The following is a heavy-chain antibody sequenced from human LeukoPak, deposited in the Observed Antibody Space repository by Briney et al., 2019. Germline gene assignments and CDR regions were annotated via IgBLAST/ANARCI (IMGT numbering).Heavy chain of an antibody. J-gene: IGHJ3*02. CDR2: IKKDGREI. CDR1: GFTFSRHW. CDR3: ATSYGLPTNDAFDI. Sequence: PGGSLRLSCVASGFTFSRHWMAWVRQAPGKGLEWVANIKKDGREIYYMDSVKGRFTISRDNAKNSLYLQMNSLRVEDTAVYYCATSYGLPTNDAFDIWGQGTMVTVSS. D-gene: IGHD4-17*01. V-gene: IGHV3-7*01.